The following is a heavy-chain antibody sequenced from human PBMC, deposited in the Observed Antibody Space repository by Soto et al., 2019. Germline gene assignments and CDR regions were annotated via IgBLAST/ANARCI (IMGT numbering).Heavy chain of an antibody. CDR1: GFTFRSYA. CDR2: ITGTGTST. D-gene: IGHD3-10*01. J-gene: IGHJ4*02. V-gene: IGHV3-23*01. Sequence: GGSLRLSCAASGFTFRSYAMSWVRQAPGKGLEWVATITGTGTSTYFADSVKGRFTISRDNSRNTLYLQLNSLRAEDTAMYYCARVQGSRSSDYFDYWGQGTLVTVSS. CDR3: ARVQGSRSSDYFDY.